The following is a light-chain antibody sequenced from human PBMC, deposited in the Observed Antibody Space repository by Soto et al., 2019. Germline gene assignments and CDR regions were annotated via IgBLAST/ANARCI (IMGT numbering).Light chain of an antibody. Sequence: EIVMTQSPATLSVSPGQRASLSCRASQSVSTTVAWYHQKPGQAPRLLVYGASTRAIGIPARFSGSGAGTDLTLTITSLQSEGFGVYVCQHYKDWATTFGQGTMVDIK. CDR2: GAS. CDR3: QHYKDWATT. V-gene: IGKV3-15*01. J-gene: IGKJ1*01. CDR1: QSVSTT.